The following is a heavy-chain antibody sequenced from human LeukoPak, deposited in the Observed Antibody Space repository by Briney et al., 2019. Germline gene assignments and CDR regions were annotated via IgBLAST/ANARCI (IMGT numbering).Heavy chain of an antibody. Sequence: PGGSLRLSCAASGFTFSSYEMNWVRQAPGKGLEWVSYISSSGSTIYYADSVKGRFTISRDNAKNSLYLQMNSLRAEDTAVYYCARFIPSEYYYDSSGGDYWGQGTLVTVSS. CDR3: ARFIPSEYYYDSSGGDY. CDR2: ISSSGSTI. CDR1: GFTFSSYE. D-gene: IGHD3-22*01. J-gene: IGHJ4*02. V-gene: IGHV3-48*03.